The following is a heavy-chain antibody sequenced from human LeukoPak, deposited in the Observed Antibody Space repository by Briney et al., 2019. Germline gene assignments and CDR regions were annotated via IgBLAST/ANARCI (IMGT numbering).Heavy chain of an antibody. CDR2: ITSSSSTI. J-gene: IGHJ4*02. CDR3: ARDPGFSSGSYYFDY. V-gene: IGHV3-48*04. CDR1: GFTFSSYS. D-gene: IGHD1-26*01. Sequence: GESLRLSCAASGFTFSSYSMNWVRQAPGKGLEWFSYITSSSSTIYYADSVKGRFTISRDNAKNSLYLQMNSLTAEDTAVYYCARDPGFSSGSYYFDYWGQGTLVTVSS.